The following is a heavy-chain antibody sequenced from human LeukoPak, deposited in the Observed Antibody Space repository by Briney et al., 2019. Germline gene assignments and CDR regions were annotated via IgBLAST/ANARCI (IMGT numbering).Heavy chain of an antibody. D-gene: IGHD6-13*01. Sequence: GRSLRLSCAASGFTFSTYAIHWVRQAPGKGLEWVAFISNNGRNKDYADSVKGRFTISRDNAKNSLYLQMNSLRAEDTAVYYCASPLYSSSWYNFDYWGQGTLVTVSS. V-gene: IGHV3-30*04. CDR1: GFTFSTYA. CDR2: ISNNGRNK. CDR3: ASPLYSSSWYNFDY. J-gene: IGHJ4*02.